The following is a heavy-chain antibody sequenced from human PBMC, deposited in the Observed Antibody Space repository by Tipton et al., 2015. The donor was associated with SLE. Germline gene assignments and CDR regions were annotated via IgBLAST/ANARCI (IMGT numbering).Heavy chain of an antibody. CDR3: ARDHYGYNHGIDY. Sequence: TLSLTCTVSGGSISGHYCSWIRQPPGKGLEWIGYVYYSGNTDYNPSLRSRLTISVDTSKNQFSLNLSSVTAADTAVYYCARDHYGYNHGIDYWGQGALVTVSS. D-gene: IGHD5-24*01. J-gene: IGHJ4*02. CDR1: GGSISGHY. V-gene: IGHV4-59*11. CDR2: VYYSGNT.